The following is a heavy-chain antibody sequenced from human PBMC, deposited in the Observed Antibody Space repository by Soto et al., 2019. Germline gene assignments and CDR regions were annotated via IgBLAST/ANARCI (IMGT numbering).Heavy chain of an antibody. V-gene: IGHV1-69*13. Sequence: SVKVSCKASGGTFSSYAISWVRQAPGQGLEWMGGIIPIFGTANYAQKFQGRVTITADESTSTAYMELSSLRSEDTAVYYCARGKGYCSGKCVDFDYWGQGTLVTVSS. CDR3: ARGKGYCSGKCVDFDY. CDR1: GGTFSSYA. CDR2: IIPIFGTA. J-gene: IGHJ4*02. D-gene: IGHD2-15*01.